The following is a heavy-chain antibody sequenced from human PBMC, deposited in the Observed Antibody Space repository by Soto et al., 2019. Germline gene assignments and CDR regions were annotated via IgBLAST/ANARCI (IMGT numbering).Heavy chain of an antibody. J-gene: IGHJ4*02. CDR3: ARSDIVVVVPTRPFDY. D-gene: IGHD2-15*01. V-gene: IGHV1-18*01. Sequence: ASVKVSCKASGYTFTSYGISRVRQAPGQGLEWMGWISAYNGNTNYAQKLQGRVTMTTDTSTSTAYMELRSLRSDDTAVYYCARSDIVVVVPTRPFDYWGQGTLVTVSS. CDR2: ISAYNGNT. CDR1: GYTFTSYG.